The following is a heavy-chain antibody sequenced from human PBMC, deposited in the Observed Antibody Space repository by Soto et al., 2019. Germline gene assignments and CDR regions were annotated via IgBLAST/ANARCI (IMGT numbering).Heavy chain of an antibody. J-gene: IGHJ4*02. CDR2: IWYDGSNK. CDR3: AREAQIAVAGHFDY. Sequence: QSGGSLRLSCAASGFTFSSYGMHWVRQAPGKGLEWVAGIWYDGSNKYYADSVKGRFTISRDNSKNTLYLQMNSLRAEDTAVYYCAREAQIAVAGHFDYWGQGTLVTVSS. CDR1: GFTFSSYG. D-gene: IGHD6-19*01. V-gene: IGHV3-33*01.